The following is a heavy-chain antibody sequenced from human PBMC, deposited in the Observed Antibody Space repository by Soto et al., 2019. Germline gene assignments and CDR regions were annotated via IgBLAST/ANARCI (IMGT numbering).Heavy chain of an antibody. D-gene: IGHD6-19*01. CDR2: IWYDGSNK. J-gene: IGHJ4*02. CDR3: AREPYIAVYYFDY. CDR1: GFTFSSYG. V-gene: IGHV3-33*01. Sequence: QVQLVASGGGVVQPGRSLRLSCAASGFTFSSYGMHWVRQAPGKGLEWVAVIWYDGSNKYYADSVKGRFTISRDNSKNTLYLQMNSLRAEDTAVYYCAREPYIAVYYFDYWGQGTLVTVSS.